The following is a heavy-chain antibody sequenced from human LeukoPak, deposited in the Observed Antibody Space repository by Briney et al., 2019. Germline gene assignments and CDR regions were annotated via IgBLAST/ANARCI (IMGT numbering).Heavy chain of an antibody. Sequence: ASVKVSCKASGYTFSNYGITWVRQAPGQGLEWMGWINPNSGGTNYAQKFQGRVTMTRDTSISTAYMELSRLRSDDTAVYYCARDQDYYDSSGYFRFDPWGQGTLVTVSS. D-gene: IGHD3-22*01. J-gene: IGHJ5*02. CDR1: GYTFSNYG. CDR3: ARDQDYYDSSGYFRFDP. V-gene: IGHV1-2*02. CDR2: INPNSGGT.